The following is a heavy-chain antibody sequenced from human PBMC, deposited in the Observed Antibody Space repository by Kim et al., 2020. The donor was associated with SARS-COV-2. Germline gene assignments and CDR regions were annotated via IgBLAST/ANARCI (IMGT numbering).Heavy chain of an antibody. CDR3: TRDSGDGYYGMDV. Sequence: ASVKVSCKASGYILTNYAIHWVRLAPGQSLEWMGWISTDYCQTKYSQRFQGRVTITRDTSASTAYMELSSLTSEDTAVYYCTRDSGDGYYGMDVWGQGTT. CDR1: GYILTNYA. D-gene: IGHD5-12*01. CDR2: ISTDYCQT. J-gene: IGHJ6*02. V-gene: IGHV1-3*04.